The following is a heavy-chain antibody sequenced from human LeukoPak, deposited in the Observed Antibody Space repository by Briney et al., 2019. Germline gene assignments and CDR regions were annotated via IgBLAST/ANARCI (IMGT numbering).Heavy chain of an antibody. V-gene: IGHV1-8*01. CDR3: ARAPGRTPRAHYFDY. CDR1: GYTFASYD. D-gene: IGHD1-1*01. CDR2: INPNSGNT. Sequence: GASVKASCKASGYTFASYDINWVRQATGQGLEWMGWINPNSGNTGYAQRFQGRVTMTRHTSISTAYMELSSLRSEDTAVYYCARAPGRTPRAHYFDYWGQGTLVTVSS. J-gene: IGHJ4*02.